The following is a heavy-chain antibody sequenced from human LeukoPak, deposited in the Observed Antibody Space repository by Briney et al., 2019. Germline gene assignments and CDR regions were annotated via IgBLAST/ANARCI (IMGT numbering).Heavy chain of an antibody. V-gene: IGHV3-11*01. CDR2: ISGSGNTI. CDR3: ASSPRDWNFAFHS. J-gene: IGHJ4*02. CDR1: GFTFSDYY. D-gene: IGHD1-7*01. Sequence: GGSLRLSCAASGFTFSDYYINWIRQAPGKGREGVSYISGSGNTIYYADSVKGRFTISRDNAKKSLYLQMNSLRADDTAVYYCASSPRDWNFAFHSWGQGTLVTVSS.